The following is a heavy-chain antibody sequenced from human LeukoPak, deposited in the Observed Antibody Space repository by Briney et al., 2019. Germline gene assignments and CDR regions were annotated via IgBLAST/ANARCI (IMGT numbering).Heavy chain of an antibody. V-gene: IGHV4-34*01. Sequence: SETLSLTCAIHGGSFSGFYWSWIRQSPGKGLEWIGEINRGGTTSYNPSLKSRVTISIDTSKNQFSLELRSVTAADTAVYYCARNGAYCLDYRGQGTLVTVSS. J-gene: IGHJ4*02. CDR3: ARNGAYCLDY. D-gene: IGHD2-8*02. CDR1: GGSFSGFY. CDR2: INRGGTT.